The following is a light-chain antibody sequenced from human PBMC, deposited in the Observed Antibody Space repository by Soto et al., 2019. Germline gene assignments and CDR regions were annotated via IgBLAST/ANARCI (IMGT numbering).Light chain of an antibody. V-gene: IGLV2-11*01. Sequence: QSALTQPASVSGSPGQSITISCSGTSNDVGGYNYVSWYQHHPGRAPQLMIFDVSKRPSGVPDRFSGSKSGNTASLTISGLQAEDEADYYCCSYGGTYTLVVFGGGTKLTVL. CDR3: CSYGGTYTLVV. CDR1: SNDVGGYNY. J-gene: IGLJ2*01. CDR2: DVS.